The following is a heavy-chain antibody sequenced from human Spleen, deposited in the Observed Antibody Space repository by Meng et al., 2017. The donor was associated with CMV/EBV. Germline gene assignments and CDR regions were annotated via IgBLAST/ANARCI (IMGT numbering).Heavy chain of an antibody. CDR1: GFTFSSYS. D-gene: IGHD4-23*01. Sequence: GESLKISCAASGFTFSSYSMNWVRQAPGKGLEWVSSISSSSSYIYYADSVKGRFTISRDNAKNSLYLQMNSLRAGDTAVYYCARGDYGGNPPFDYWGQGTLVTVSS. CDR3: ARGDYGGNPPFDY. CDR2: ISSSSSYI. V-gene: IGHV3-21*01. J-gene: IGHJ4*02.